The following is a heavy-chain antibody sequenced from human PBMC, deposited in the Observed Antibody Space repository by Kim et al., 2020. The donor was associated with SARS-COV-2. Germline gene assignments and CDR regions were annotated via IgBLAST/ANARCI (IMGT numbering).Heavy chain of an antibody. V-gene: IGHV5-51*01. CDR3: ARHRGYSYGYYYYYYYGMDV. Sequence: GESLQISCKGSGYSFTSYWIGWVRQMPGKGLEWMGIIYPGDSDTRYSPSFQGQVTISADKSISTAYLQWSSLKASDTAMYYCARHRGYSYGYYYYYYYGMDVWGQGTTVTVSS. CDR1: GYSFTSYW. D-gene: IGHD5-18*01. J-gene: IGHJ6*02. CDR2: IYPGDSDT.